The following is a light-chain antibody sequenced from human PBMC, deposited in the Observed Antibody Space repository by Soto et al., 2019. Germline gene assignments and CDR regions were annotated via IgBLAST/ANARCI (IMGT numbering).Light chain of an antibody. Sequence: EIVMTQSPDTLSVSPGESGTLSCRASQSVNSNLAWYQQKPGQAPRLLIYGASSGATGVPARFSGSGSGTEFTLTISSLQSEDFAIYYCQQYTDWPLTFGGGTKVDIK. V-gene: IGKV3-15*01. CDR2: GAS. CDR3: QQYTDWPLT. CDR1: QSVNSN. J-gene: IGKJ4*01.